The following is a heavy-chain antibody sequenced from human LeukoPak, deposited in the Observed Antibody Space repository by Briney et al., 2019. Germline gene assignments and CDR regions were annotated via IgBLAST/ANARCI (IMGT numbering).Heavy chain of an antibody. D-gene: IGHD3-22*01. CDR1: GFTFTSSA. J-gene: IGHJ5*02. CDR3: ARDPSYDSSGYPNWFDP. V-gene: IGHV1-58*01. CDR2: IVVGSGNT. Sequence: SVKVSCKASGFTFTSSAVQWVRQARGQRLEWIGWIVVGSGNTNYAQKFQERVTITRDMSTSTAYMELRSLRADDTAMYYCARDPSYDSSGYPNWFDPWGQGTLVTVSS.